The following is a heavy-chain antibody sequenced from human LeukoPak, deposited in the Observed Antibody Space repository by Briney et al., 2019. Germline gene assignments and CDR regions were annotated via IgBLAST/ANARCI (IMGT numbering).Heavy chain of an antibody. V-gene: IGHV3-23*01. D-gene: IGHD3-9*01. CDR3: ANVRYFDWYYFDY. Sequence: QPGGSLRLSCAASGFTVSSNYMSWVRQAPGKGLEWVSGISGSGSLTYYADSVKGRFTISRDNSKTTLYLQMNSLRVDDTAVYYCANVRYFDWYYFDYWGQGTLVTV. J-gene: IGHJ4*02. CDR2: ISGSGSLT. CDR1: GFTVSSNY.